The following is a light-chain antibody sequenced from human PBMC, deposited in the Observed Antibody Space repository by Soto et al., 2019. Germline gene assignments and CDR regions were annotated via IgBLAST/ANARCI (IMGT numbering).Light chain of an antibody. CDR1: PSVSSN. CDR3: QQYENWYT. Sequence: EIVLTQSPATLSVSPGERATLSCRASPSVSSNLAWYQQKPGQAPRLLIFGASTRATGVPARFSGSGSGTEFALTLSTLQSEDFAIYYCQQYENWYTFGQGTKLEIK. J-gene: IGKJ2*01. CDR2: GAS. V-gene: IGKV3-15*01.